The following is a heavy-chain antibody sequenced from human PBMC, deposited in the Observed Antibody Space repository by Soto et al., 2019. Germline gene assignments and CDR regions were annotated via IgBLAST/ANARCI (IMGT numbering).Heavy chain of an antibody. V-gene: IGHV3-48*03. CDR1: GFTFSSYE. D-gene: IGHD3-3*01. Sequence: GGSLRLFCAASGFTFSSYEMNWVRQAPWKGLEWVSYISSSGSTIYYADSVKGRFTISRDNAKNSLYLQMNSLRAEDTAVYYCARDYEFWSGYYDYYGMDVWGQGTTVTVSS. CDR3: ARDYEFWSGYYDYYGMDV. J-gene: IGHJ6*02. CDR2: ISSSGSTI.